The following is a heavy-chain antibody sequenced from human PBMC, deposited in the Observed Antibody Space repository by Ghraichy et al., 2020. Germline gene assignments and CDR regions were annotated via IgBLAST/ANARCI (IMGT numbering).Heavy chain of an antibody. CDR3: ARDGGTFPFNWNLGYYFDY. CDR1: GFTFSSYA. V-gene: IGHV3-64*01. D-gene: IGHD1-7*01. Sequence: GGSLRLSCAASGFTFSSYAMHWVRQAPGKGLEYVSAISSNGGSTYYANSVKGRFTISRDNSKNTLYLQMGSLRAEDMAVYYCARDGGTFPFNWNLGYYFDYWGQGTLVTVSS. J-gene: IGHJ4*02. CDR2: ISSNGGST.